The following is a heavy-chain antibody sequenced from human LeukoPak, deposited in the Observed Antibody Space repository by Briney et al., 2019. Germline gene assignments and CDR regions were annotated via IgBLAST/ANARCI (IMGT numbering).Heavy chain of an antibody. J-gene: IGHJ4*02. CDR2: INSGGSST. CDR1: AFTFSSYW. V-gene: IGHV3-74*01. CDR3: ARDRYSSAWYEE. D-gene: IGHD6-19*01. Sequence: GGSLRLSCTASAFTFSSYWMHWVRQAPGKGLVWVSPINSGGSSTSYADSVKGRFTISRDNAKNTLYLQMNSLRAEDTAVYYCARDRYSSAWYEEWGQGTLVTVSS.